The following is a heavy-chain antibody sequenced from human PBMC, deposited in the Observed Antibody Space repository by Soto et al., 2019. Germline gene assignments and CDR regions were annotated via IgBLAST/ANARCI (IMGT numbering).Heavy chain of an antibody. D-gene: IGHD3-9*01. V-gene: IGHV3-11*01. J-gene: IGHJ4*02. CDR1: GIPFSNTY. CDR3: TRAKEMATILDY. Sequence: GGSLRLSCAASGIPFSNTYMSWIRQAPGKGLEWVSHISGSGSSMYSDSVKGRFTISRDNAKNSLYLQMNSPTAEDTAVYYCTRAKEMATILDYWGQGALVTVSS. CDR2: ISGSGSSM.